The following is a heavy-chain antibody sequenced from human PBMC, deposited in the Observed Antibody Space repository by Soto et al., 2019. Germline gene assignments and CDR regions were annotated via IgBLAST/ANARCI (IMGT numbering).Heavy chain of an antibody. CDR2: IYSGGST. J-gene: IGHJ6*02. CDR1: GFTVSSNY. V-gene: IGHV3-53*01. Sequence: ESGGGLIQPGGSLRLSCAASGFTVSSNYMSWVRQAPGKGLEWVSVIYSGGSTYYADSVKGRFTISRDNSKNTLYLQMNSLRAEDTAVYYCARDGAPAAGTLYYGMDVWGQGTTVTVSS. D-gene: IGHD6-13*01. CDR3: ARDGAPAAGTLYYGMDV.